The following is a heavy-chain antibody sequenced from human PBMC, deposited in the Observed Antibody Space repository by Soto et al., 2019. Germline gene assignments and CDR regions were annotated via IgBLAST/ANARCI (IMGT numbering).Heavy chain of an antibody. V-gene: IGHV1-3*01. Sequence: ASVKVSCKASGYTFTSYAMHWVRQAPGQRLEWMGWINAANGDTGYSQKFQGRVTLTRDTSASTAYMELSSLRSEDTAVYYCARKDYYGSGIYYFDYWGQGTLVTVSS. CDR2: INAANGDT. CDR1: GYTFTSYA. D-gene: IGHD3-10*01. CDR3: ARKDYYGSGIYYFDY. J-gene: IGHJ4*02.